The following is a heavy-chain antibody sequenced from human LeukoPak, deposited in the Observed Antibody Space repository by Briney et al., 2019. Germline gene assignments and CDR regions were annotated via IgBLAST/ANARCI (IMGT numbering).Heavy chain of an antibody. D-gene: IGHD3-10*02. CDR2: VSSSGSTI. Sequence: GGSLRLSCAASGFTFSNAWMSWVRQAPGKGLEWVSYVSSSGSTIYYADSVKGRFTISRDNAKNSLYLQMNSLRAEDTAVYYCAELGITMIGGVWGKETTVTISS. J-gene: IGHJ6*04. V-gene: IGHV3-11*04. CDR1: GFTFSNAW. CDR3: AELGITMIGGV.